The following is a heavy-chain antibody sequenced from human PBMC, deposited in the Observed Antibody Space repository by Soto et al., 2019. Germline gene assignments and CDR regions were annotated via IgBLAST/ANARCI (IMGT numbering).Heavy chain of an antibody. J-gene: IGHJ3*02. Sequence: SVKVSFKASGGAFSSYAMSLVREAPGQGLEWMGGIIPIFGTANYAQKFQGRVTITADKSTSTAYMELSSLRSEDTAVYYCARYQPRGYEVSAERAFDIWGQGTMVTVSS. CDR3: ARYQPRGYEVSAERAFDI. CDR1: GGAFSSYA. V-gene: IGHV1-69*06. D-gene: IGHD3-16*01. CDR2: IIPIFGTA.